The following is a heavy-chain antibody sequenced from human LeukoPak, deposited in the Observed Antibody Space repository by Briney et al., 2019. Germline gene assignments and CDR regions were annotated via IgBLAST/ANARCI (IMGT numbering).Heavy chain of an antibody. CDR2: INPNSGGT. J-gene: IGHJ6*03. Sequence: ASVKVSCKASGYIFTGYYLHWVRQAPGQGLEWMGWINPNSGGTNYAQKFQGRVTMTRDTSISTAYMELSRLRSDDTAVYYCARDRDYNYYMDVWGKGTTVTISS. V-gene: IGHV1-2*02. CDR1: GYIFTGYY. CDR3: ARDRDYNYYMDV.